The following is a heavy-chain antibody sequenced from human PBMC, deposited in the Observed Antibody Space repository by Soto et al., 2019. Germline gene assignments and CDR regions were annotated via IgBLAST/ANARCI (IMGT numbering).Heavy chain of an antibody. CDR3: AKVGSYDLLWTHWLDP. CDR2: ISYDGSNK. J-gene: IGHJ5*02. D-gene: IGHD3-16*01. Sequence: GGSLRLSCAASGSTFSSYGMHWVRKAPGKGLEWVAVISYDGSNKYYADSVKGRFTISRDNSKNTLYLQMNRLRAEYTAVYYCAKVGSYDLLWTHWLDPWGQGTLVTVSS. CDR1: GSTFSSYG. V-gene: IGHV3-30*18.